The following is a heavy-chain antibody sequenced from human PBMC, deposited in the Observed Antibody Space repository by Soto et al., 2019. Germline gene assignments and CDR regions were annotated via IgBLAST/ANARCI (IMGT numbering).Heavy chain of an antibody. CDR1: GFTFRSFT. D-gene: IGHD6-13*01. V-gene: IGHV3-21*01. CDR2: ISSNSAYI. J-gene: IGHJ5*02. CDR3: ARDASRDSSARGWFDP. Sequence: GVSLRLSCAASGFTFRSFTMDWVRQAPGKGLEWVSTISSNSAYIYYTDALRGRFTISRDNAKNSLHLQMNSLRAEDTAVYYCARDASRDSSARGWFDPWDPGTLVTVSS.